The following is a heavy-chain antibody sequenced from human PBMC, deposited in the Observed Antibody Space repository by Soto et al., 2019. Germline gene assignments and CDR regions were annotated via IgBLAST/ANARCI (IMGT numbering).Heavy chain of an antibody. Sequence: EVQLLESGGGLVQPGGSLRLSCAASGFTFSSYAMSWVRQAPGKGLEWVSVISGSGGSTYYADSVKGRFTISRDNSKHTLYLQMNSLRAEDTAVYYCAKSSGWYGELDYWGQGTLATVSS. V-gene: IGHV3-23*01. CDR1: GFTFSSYA. J-gene: IGHJ4*02. CDR2: ISGSGGST. CDR3: AKSSGWYGELDY. D-gene: IGHD6-19*01.